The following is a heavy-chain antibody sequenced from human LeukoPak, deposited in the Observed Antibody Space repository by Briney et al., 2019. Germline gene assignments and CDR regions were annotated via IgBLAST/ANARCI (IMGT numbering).Heavy chain of an antibody. Sequence: PGGSLRLSCAASGFTFSSYSMSWVRQAPGKGLEWVSAISGSGGSTYYADSVKGRFTISRDNSKNTLYLQRNSLRAEDTAVYYCAKDLVGATPRSLFDYWGQGTLVTVSS. J-gene: IGHJ4*02. CDR3: AKDLVGATPRSLFDY. CDR2: ISGSGGST. V-gene: IGHV3-23*01. CDR1: GFTFSSYS. D-gene: IGHD1-26*01.